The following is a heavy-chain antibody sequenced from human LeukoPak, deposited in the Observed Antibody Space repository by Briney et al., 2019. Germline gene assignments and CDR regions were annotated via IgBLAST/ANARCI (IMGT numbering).Heavy chain of an antibody. CDR3: ARDRKNYYDSSAYYFDY. D-gene: IGHD3-22*01. J-gene: IGHJ4*02. CDR2: ISSSSSYI. Sequence: GGSLRLSCAASGFTFSSYSMNWVRQAPGKGLEWVSSISSSSSYIYYADSVKGRFTISRDNAENSLYLQMNSLRAEDTAVYYCARDRKNYYDSSAYYFDYWGQGTLVTVSS. CDR1: GFTFSSYS. V-gene: IGHV3-21*01.